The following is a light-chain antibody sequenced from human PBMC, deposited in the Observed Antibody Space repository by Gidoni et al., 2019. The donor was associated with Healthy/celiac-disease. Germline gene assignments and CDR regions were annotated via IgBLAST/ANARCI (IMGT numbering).Light chain of an antibody. CDR3: QQSYSTLRT. CDR2: AAS. V-gene: IGKV1-39*01. Sequence: DIQMTQSPSSLSASVGDRVTITCRASQSISSYFNWYQQKPGKAPKLLIYAASSLQSGVPSRFSGSGSGTDFTLTISSLQPEDFATYYCQQSYSTLRTFGQXTKLEIK. J-gene: IGKJ2*01. CDR1: QSISSY.